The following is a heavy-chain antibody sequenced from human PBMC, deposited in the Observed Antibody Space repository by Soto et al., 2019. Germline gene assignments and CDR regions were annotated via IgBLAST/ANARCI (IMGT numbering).Heavy chain of an antibody. CDR2: ISTYSGDT. D-gene: IGHD5-12*01. CDR1: GYTFFTYD. CDR3: ARNNGATKSENWFDP. J-gene: IGHJ5*02. Sequence: QVHLVQSGVEVKTPGASVKVSCQASGYTFFTYDISWVRQAPGQGLEWMGWISTYSGDTKYAHKFQGRVTMTTDTSTTTAYLELRSLRSDETAVYYCARNNGATKSENWFDPWGQGTVVTVSS. V-gene: IGHV1-18*01.